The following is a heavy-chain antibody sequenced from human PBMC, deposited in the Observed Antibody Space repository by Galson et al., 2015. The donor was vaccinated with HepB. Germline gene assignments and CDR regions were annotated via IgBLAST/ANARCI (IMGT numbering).Heavy chain of an antibody. Sequence: SLRLSCAASGFTFSSYAMHWVRQAPGKGLEWVAVISYDGSNKYYADSVKGRFTISRDNSKNTLYLQMNSLRAEDTAVYYCARDSRYWVGYGSSFDYWGQGTLVTVSS. CDR2: ISYDGSNK. CDR3: ARDSRYWVGYGSSFDY. J-gene: IGHJ4*02. CDR1: GFTFSSYA. V-gene: IGHV3-30*04. D-gene: IGHD5-18*01.